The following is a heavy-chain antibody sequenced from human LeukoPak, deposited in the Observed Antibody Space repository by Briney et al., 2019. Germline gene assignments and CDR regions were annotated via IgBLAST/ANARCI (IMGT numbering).Heavy chain of an antibody. CDR3: ARRQLLYFFDL. CDR1: GGSISSYY. V-gene: IGHV4-34*01. CDR2: IHHSGST. D-gene: IGHD1-1*01. Sequence: SETLSLTCTVSGGSISSYYWSWIRQSPGKGLEWIGEIHHSGSTNYNPALKSRVNMSVDTSKNHFSLSLASVTAADTAVYYCARRQLLYFFDLWGRGTLVTVSS. J-gene: IGHJ4*02.